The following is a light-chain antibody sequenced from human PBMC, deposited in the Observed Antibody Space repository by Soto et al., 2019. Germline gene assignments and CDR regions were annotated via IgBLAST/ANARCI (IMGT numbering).Light chain of an antibody. CDR1: QNVRNY. J-gene: IGKJ4*01. CDR3: QQRSSWPRP. CDR2: DTS. V-gene: IGKV3-11*01. Sequence: EIVLTQSPATLSLSPGERATLSCRASQNVRNYLIWYQQKPGLAPRLLIYDTSTRATGIPARFSGSGSGTDYPLTISSLEPEDFTVYYCQQRSSWPRPFGGGTKVEIK.